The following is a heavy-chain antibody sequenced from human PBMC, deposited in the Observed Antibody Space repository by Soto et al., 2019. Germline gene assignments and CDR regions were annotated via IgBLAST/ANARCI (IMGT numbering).Heavy chain of an antibody. CDR2: ISPYNDDT. Sequence: GASVKVSCKASGYSFSSYGISWVRQAPGQGLEWLGWISPYNDDTRYAQKLQGRVTMTTDTSTRTAYMALRSLKSDDTAVYFCARGGYYDSSGSRNYHYYGMDVWGQGTTVTVSS. D-gene: IGHD3-22*01. V-gene: IGHV1-18*01. CDR1: GYSFSSYG. J-gene: IGHJ6*02. CDR3: ARGGYYDSSGSRNYHYYGMDV.